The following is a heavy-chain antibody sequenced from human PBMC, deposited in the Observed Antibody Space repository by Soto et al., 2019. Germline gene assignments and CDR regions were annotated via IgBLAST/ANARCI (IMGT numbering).Heavy chain of an antibody. CDR3: ARIGDYVDY. CDR1: GFTFSSYA. CDR2: ISYDGSNK. J-gene: IGHJ4*02. V-gene: IGHV3-30-3*01. D-gene: IGHD4-17*01. Sequence: GGSLRLSCAAAGFTFSSYAMHWVRQAPGKGLEWVAVISYDGSNKYYADSVKGRFTISRDNSKNTLYLQMNSLRAEDTAVYYCARIGDYVDYWGQGTLVTVSS.